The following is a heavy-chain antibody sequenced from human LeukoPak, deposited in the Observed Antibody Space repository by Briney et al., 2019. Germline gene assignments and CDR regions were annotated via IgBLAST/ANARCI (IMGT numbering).Heavy chain of an antibody. CDR3: VRDYDSSGPQKNYFDF. CDR1: TGTFSSYG. Sequence: SVKVSCKASTGTFSSYGISWVRQAPGQGLEWMGSIIPMYDTSSYPENFQGRVTISADKSTGTSYMELRSLTSGDTAVYVCVRDYDSSGPQKNYFDFWGRGTLITVSS. V-gene: IGHV1-69*06. CDR2: IIPMYDTS. D-gene: IGHD3-16*01. J-gene: IGHJ4*02.